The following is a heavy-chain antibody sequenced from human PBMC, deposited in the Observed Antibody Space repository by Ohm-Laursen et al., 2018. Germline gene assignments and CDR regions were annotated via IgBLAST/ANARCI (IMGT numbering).Heavy chain of an antibody. Sequence: SLRLSCSASGFSFSTYSMNWVRQAPGKGLEWVSHVSGSGYTKYYGDSVKGRFTISRDNAENSLYLQMNSLRADDTAVYYCARTFRDYYYYGMDVWGQGTTVTVSS. CDR3: ARTFRDYYYYGMDV. CDR1: GFSFSTYS. V-gene: IGHV3-48*01. J-gene: IGHJ6*02. CDR2: VSGSGYTK. D-gene: IGHD3-10*01.